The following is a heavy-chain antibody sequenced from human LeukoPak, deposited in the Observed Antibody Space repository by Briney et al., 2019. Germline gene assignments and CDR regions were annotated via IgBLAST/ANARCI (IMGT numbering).Heavy chain of an antibody. CDR2: VHYSGNT. D-gene: IGHD2-21*01. CDR3: ARGESYCGGDCYHY. V-gene: IGHV4-59*01. CDR1: GGSISGYY. J-gene: IGHJ4*02. Sequence: SETLSLTCTVSGGSISGYYWSWTRQPPGKGLEWVGYVHYSGNTNYNPSLKSRVTISVDTSKNQFSLRLTSVTAADTAAYYCARGESYCGGDCYHYWGQGTLVTVSS.